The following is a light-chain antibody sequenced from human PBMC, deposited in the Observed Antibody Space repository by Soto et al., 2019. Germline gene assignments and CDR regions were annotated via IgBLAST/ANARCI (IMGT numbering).Light chain of an antibody. CDR3: MQATQPYT. Sequence: DFVMTQTPLSSPVTLGQPASISCRSSQSLVHSDGNTYLSWLHQRPGQPPRLLIYMISIRFSGVPDRFSGSGAGTDFTLKISRVEAEDVGGYYCMQATQPYTFGQGTKLEIK. CDR2: MIS. V-gene: IGKV2-24*01. CDR1: QSLVHSDGNTY. J-gene: IGKJ2*01.